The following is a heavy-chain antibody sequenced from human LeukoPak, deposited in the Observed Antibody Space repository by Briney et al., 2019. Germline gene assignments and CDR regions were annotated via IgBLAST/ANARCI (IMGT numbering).Heavy chain of an antibody. CDR1: GGSISSSSYY. Sequence: SETLSLTCTVSGGSISSSSYYWGWIRQPPGKGLEWIGNIYYSGSTYYNPSLKSRVTISVDTSKNQFSLKLSSVTAADTAVYYCARHTAATVVAPIDYWGQGTLVTVSS. D-gene: IGHD4-23*01. CDR3: ARHTAATVVAPIDY. CDR2: IYYSGST. V-gene: IGHV4-39*01. J-gene: IGHJ4*02.